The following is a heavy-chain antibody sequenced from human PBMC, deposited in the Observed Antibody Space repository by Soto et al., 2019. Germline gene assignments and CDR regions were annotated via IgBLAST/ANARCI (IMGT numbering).Heavy chain of an antibody. CDR1: GASISTYY. Sequence: QVQLQESGPGLVKASETLSLACTVSGASISTYYYNWIRQAPGKALEWIGYIYYTGITNYNPSLESRVTISQDTSTKQLSLTMTSLTAAATAVYYCAISRVENNYYGGRDVWGQGTTVTVS. CDR2: IYYTGIT. CDR3: AISRVENNYYGGRDV. D-gene: IGHD3-22*01. J-gene: IGHJ6*02. V-gene: IGHV4-59*03.